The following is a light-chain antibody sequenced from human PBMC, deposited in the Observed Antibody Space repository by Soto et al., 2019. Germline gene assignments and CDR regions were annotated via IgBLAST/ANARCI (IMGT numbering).Light chain of an antibody. Sequence: DIQMTQSPSSLSASVGDRVTITCRASQSVSTYLNWYHQKPGKAPKLLIYAASSLQGGVPSRFSGSGSGTDFTLTISSLQPADFATYFCQQTYNSPWTFGQGTTVDFK. CDR3: QQTYNSPWT. CDR2: AAS. V-gene: IGKV1-39*01. J-gene: IGKJ1*01. CDR1: QSVSTY.